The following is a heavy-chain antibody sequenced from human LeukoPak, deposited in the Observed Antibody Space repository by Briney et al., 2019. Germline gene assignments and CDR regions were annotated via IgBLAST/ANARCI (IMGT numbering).Heavy chain of an antibody. CDR3: TTDRGYSYDY. Sequence: WIRQPPGKGLEWVGRIKSKTDGGTTDYAAPVKGRFTISRDDSKNTLYLQMNSLKTEDTAVYYCTTDRGYSYDYWGQGTLVTVSS. CDR2: IKSKTDGGTT. J-gene: IGHJ4*02. V-gene: IGHV3-15*01. D-gene: IGHD5-18*01.